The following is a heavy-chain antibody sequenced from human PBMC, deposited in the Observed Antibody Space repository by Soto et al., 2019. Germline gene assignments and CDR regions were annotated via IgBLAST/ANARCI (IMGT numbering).Heavy chain of an antibody. CDR1: GDTFKNCV. V-gene: IGHV1-69*01. CDR3: ATILGFGKVSVV. CDR2: IIPLFGTT. J-gene: IGHJ6*02. Sequence: QGQVVQYGVEVRRPGSSVKVSCKASGDTFKNCVISWVRQAPGQGLEWMGGIIPLFGTTDFAQRCQGRLTITPDESTTTAYIELSSLRSEDTATYKRATILGFGKVSVVSDQGTT. D-gene: IGHD2-8*02.